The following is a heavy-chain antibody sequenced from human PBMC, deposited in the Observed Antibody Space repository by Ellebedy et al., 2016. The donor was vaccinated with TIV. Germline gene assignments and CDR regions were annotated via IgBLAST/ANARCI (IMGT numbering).Heavy chain of an antibody. CDR1: GFPFSSHA. D-gene: IGHD3-16*01. Sequence: PGGSLRLSCAPPGFPFSSHAISWVRQTPAKGLEWVSAISGSGDKTYYTDSVKGRFTISRDNSQNTLYLQMNSLRAEDTAVYYCAKELHMWGTIMIDCWGPGNLVTVTS. CDR2: ISGSGDKT. V-gene: IGHV3-23*01. CDR3: AKELHMWGTIMIDC. J-gene: IGHJ4*02.